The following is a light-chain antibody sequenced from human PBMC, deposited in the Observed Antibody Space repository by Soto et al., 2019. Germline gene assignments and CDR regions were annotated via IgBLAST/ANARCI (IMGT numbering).Light chain of an antibody. CDR1: QSVSSSY. CDR3: QQYGSSPVT. CDR2: GAS. V-gene: IGKV3-20*01. J-gene: IGKJ4*01. Sequence: EIVLTQSPGTLSLSPGERATLSCRASQSVSSSYLVWYQQKPGQAPRLLIYGASSRAPGIPDRFSGSGSGTDFTLTISRLEPEDFAVYYCQQYGSSPVTFGGGTKMEIK.